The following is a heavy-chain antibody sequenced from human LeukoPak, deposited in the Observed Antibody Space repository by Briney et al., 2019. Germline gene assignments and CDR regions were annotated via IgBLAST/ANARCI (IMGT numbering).Heavy chain of an antibody. J-gene: IGHJ4*02. Sequence: GASVKASCKASGYTFTNYGISWVRQAPGHGLEWMGWISAYNGKTNYAQKLQGRVTMTTDTSTSTAYMELRSLRSDDTAVYYCARSGVGYYYDSSGYYPLDSWGQGTLVTVSS. CDR2: ISAYNGKT. CDR3: ARSGVGYYYDSSGYYPLDS. V-gene: IGHV1-18*01. D-gene: IGHD3-22*01. CDR1: GYTFTNYG.